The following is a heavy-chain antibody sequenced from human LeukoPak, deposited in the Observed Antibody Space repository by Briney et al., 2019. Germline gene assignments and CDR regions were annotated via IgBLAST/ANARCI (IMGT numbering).Heavy chain of an antibody. CDR3: ARVTDSSSWPHFDY. D-gene: IGHD6-13*01. CDR1: GFTFSSYS. J-gene: IGHJ4*02. Sequence: GGSLRLSCAASGFTFSSYSMNWVRQAPGKGLEWVSYISSSSSTIYYADSVKGRFTISRDNAKNTLYLQMNNLRAGDTAVYYCARVTDSSSWPHFDYWGQGTLVTVSS. CDR2: ISSSSSTI. V-gene: IGHV3-48*04.